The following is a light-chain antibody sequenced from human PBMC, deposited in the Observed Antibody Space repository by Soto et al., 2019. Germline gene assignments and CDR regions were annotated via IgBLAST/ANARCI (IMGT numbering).Light chain of an antibody. CDR1: QGISSY. CDR3: QQYYSSLT. J-gene: IGKJ4*01. CDR2: AAS. V-gene: IGKV1-8*01. Sequence: AIRMTQSPSSFSASTGDRVTITCRASQGISSYLAWYQQKPGKAPKLLIYAASTLQSGVPSRFSDSGSGTDFTLTISCLQSEDFATYYCQQYYSSLTFGGGTKVEIK.